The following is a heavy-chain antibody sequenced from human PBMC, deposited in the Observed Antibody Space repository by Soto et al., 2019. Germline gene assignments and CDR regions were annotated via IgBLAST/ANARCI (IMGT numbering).Heavy chain of an antibody. Sequence: PSETLSLTCTVSGDSINSYYWSWIRQPPGKGLEWIGYIYYSGSTNYNPSLKSRVTISVDTSKNQFSLKLSSVTAADTAVYYCGGSRIVAPGTSGVWGQETMVTVSS. D-gene: IGHD6-13*01. CDR1: GDSINSYY. CDR3: GGSRIVAPGTSGV. J-gene: IGHJ3*01. V-gene: IGHV4-59*01. CDR2: IYYSGST.